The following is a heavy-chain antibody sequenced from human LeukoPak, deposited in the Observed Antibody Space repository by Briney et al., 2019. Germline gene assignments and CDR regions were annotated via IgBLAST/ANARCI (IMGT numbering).Heavy chain of an antibody. D-gene: IGHD3-10*01. CDR2: ISGSGGST. Sequence: GSLRLSCAASGFTFSSYAMSWVRQAPGKGLEWVSAISGSGGSTYYADSVKGRFTISRDNSKNTLYLQMNSLRAEDTAVYYCAKDTYYYGSGSYYTNDYWGQGTLVTVSS. CDR1: GFTFSSYA. CDR3: AKDTYYYGSGSYYTNDY. V-gene: IGHV3-23*01. J-gene: IGHJ4*02.